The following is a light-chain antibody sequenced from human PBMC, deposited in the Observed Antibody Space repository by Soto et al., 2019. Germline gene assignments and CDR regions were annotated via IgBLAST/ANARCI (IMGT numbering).Light chain of an antibody. CDR1: SSDVGGYNY. J-gene: IGLJ1*01. CDR2: EVS. CDR3: SSYTTRSTGV. V-gene: IGLV2-14*03. Sequence: QSALTQPASVSGSPEQSITISCTGTSSDVGGYNYVSWYQQHPGKAPKLMIYEVSNRPSGVSSRFSGSKSGNTASLTISGLQAEDEASYYCSSYTTRSTGVFGTGTKLTVL.